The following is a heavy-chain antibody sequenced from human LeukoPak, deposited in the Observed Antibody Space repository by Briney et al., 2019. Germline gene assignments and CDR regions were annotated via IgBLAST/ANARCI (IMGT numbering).Heavy chain of an antibody. Sequence: PGGSLRLSCAASGFTFSSYWMSWVRQAPGKGLEWIGEINHSGSTNYNPSLKSRVTISVDTSKNQFSLKLSSVTAADTAVYYCARATSSSWGYYYYYYYMDVWGKGTTVTVSS. J-gene: IGHJ6*03. CDR2: INHSGST. D-gene: IGHD6-6*01. V-gene: IGHV4-34*01. CDR1: GFTFSSYW. CDR3: ARATSSSWGYYYYYYYMDV.